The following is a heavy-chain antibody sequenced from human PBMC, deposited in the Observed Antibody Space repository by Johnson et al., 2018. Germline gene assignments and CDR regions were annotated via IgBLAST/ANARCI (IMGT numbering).Heavy chain of an antibody. CDR3: ARRGGTAAADYYYCCYMDV. D-gene: IGHD6-13*01. J-gene: IGHJ6*03. V-gene: IGHV5-51*03. CDR1: GYSFTSYW. CDR2: IYPGDSDT. Sequence: EVQLVESGAEVKKPGESLKISCKGSGYSFTSYWIGWVRQMPGKRLEWMGIIYPGDSDTRYSPSFQGQVTISADKSISTAYPEGSSLKASDTAMYYCARRGGTAAADYYYCCYMDVWGKGTKVTVSS.